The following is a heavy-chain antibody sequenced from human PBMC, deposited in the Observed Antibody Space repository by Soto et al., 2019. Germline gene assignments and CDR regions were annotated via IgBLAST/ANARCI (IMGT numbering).Heavy chain of an antibody. V-gene: IGHV4-59*08. J-gene: IGHJ4*02. CDR1: GGSISSYY. CDR3: ARLEGLATISYYFDF. CDR2: IYYSGST. Sequence: PSETLSLTCTVSGGSISSYYWSWIRQPPGKGLEWIGYIYYSGSTNYNPSLKSRVTISVDTSKNQFSLKLNSVTAADSAVYFCARLEGLATISYYFDFWGQGALVTVSS. D-gene: IGHD3-9*01.